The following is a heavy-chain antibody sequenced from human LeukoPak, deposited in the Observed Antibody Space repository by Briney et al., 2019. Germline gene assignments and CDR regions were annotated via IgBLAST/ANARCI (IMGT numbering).Heavy chain of an antibody. CDR3: ARQTKEGSSWYHYYYYYMDV. D-gene: IGHD6-13*01. Sequence: SETLSLTCTVSGGSISSSSYYWGWIRQPPGKGLEWIGSIYYSGSTYYNPSLKSRVTISVDTSKNQFSLKLSSVTAADTAVYYCARQTKEGSSWYHYYYYYMDVWGKGTTVTISS. V-gene: IGHV4-39*01. CDR1: GGSISSSSYY. J-gene: IGHJ6*03. CDR2: IYYSGST.